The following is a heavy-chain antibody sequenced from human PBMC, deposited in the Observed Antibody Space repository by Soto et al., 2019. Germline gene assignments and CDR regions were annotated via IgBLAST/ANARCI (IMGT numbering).Heavy chain of an antibody. CDR1: GFLFDNFW. D-gene: IGHD6-19*01. CDR3: ARDTGATVAGTFDF. Sequence: QLVQSGGGLVQPGGSLRLSCAASGFLFDNFWMTWVRQAPGKGLEWVANIKQDGSETYYVDSVKGRFTISRDNSRDSLYLQMNSLRAEAPAMYYCARDTGATVAGTFDFWGQGTLVTVSS. CDR2: IKQDGSET. J-gene: IGHJ4*02. V-gene: IGHV3-7*01.